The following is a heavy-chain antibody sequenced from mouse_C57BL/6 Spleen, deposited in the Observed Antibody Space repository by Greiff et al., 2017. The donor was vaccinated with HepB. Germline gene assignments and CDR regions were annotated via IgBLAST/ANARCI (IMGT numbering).Heavy chain of an antibody. D-gene: IGHD3-2*02. Sequence: VQLQHSGPELVKPGASVKIPCKASGYTFTDYNMDWVKQSHGKSLEWIGDINPNNGGTIYNQKFKGKATLTVDKSSSTAYMELRSLTSEDTAVYYCARSFSGYPPWFAYWGQGTLVTVSA. V-gene: IGHV1-18*01. CDR2: INPNNGGT. CDR3: ARSFSGYPPWFAY. CDR1: GYTFTDYN. J-gene: IGHJ3*01.